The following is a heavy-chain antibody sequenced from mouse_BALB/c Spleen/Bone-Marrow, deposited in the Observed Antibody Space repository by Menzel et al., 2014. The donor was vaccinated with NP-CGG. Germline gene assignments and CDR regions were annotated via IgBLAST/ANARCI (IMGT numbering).Heavy chain of an antibody. CDR2: INPSTGYT. J-gene: IGHJ4*01. Sequence: QVQLKQSGAELAKPGASVKMSCKASGYTFTSYWMHWVKQRPGQGLEWIGYINPSTGYTEYNQKFKDKATLTAGKSSSTAYMQLSSLTSEDSAVYYCASPYGNYDAMDYWGQGTSVTVSS. V-gene: IGHV1-7*01. D-gene: IGHD2-1*01. CDR3: ASPYGNYDAMDY. CDR1: GYTFTSYW.